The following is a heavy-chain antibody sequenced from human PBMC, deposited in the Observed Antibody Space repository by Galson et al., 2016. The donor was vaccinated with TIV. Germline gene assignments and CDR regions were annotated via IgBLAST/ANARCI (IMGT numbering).Heavy chain of an antibody. D-gene: IGHD1-7*01. Sequence: GDSVSGNTAAWNWVRQSPSRGLEWLGRTYYTSKWNTDYAVSVKGRIIIRPDTSMNQVSLQLSSVIPDDTAVYYCSRGNWNYGMGGAMDVWGRGTTVTVSS. CDR3: SRGNWNYGMGGAMDV. CDR2: TYYTSKWNT. V-gene: IGHV6-1*01. J-gene: IGHJ6*02. CDR1: GDSVSGNTAA.